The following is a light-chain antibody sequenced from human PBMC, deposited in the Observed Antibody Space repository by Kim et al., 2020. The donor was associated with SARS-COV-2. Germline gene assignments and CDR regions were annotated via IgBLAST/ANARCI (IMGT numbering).Light chain of an antibody. J-gene: IGKJ4*01. Sequence: GDRVTITCRASQSISTWLAWYQQKPGKAPKVLIYDASKLESGVPSRFSGSGSGTEFTLTISSLQPDDFATYYCQQYWDTFGGGTKVDIK. CDR2: DAS. V-gene: IGKV1-5*01. CDR1: QSISTW. CDR3: QQYWDT.